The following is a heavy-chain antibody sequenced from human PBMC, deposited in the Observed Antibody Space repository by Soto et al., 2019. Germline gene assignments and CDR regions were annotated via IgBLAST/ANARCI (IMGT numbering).Heavy chain of an antibody. CDR2: ISYDGSNK. CDR1: GFTFSSYA. V-gene: IGHV3-30-3*01. D-gene: IGHD4-17*01. CDR3: AREVTTFSLSYYYGMDV. Sequence: QVQLVESGGGVVQPGRSLRLSCAASGFTFSSYAMHWFRQAPGKGLEWAAGISYDGSNKYYADSVKGLFTISRDNSKNTLYLQRNSPRAEATAVYYGAREVTTFSLSYYYGMDVWGQGTTVTVS. J-gene: IGHJ6*02.